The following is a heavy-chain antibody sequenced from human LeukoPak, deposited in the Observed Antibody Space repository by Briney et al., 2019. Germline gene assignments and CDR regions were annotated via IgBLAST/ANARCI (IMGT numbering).Heavy chain of an antibody. D-gene: IGHD3-3*01. V-gene: IGHV1-18*01. CDR1: GYTFPTSG. Sequence: ASVKVSCKASGYTFPTSGISWVRQAPGQGLEWMGWISVYNHNTNYAQKLQGRVTMTTDTSTSTAYMELRSLRSDDTAVYYCARTRESPLRYCDFWSGFEYYFDYWGQGTLVTVSS. CDR3: ARTRESPLRYCDFWSGFEYYFDY. CDR2: ISVYNHNT. J-gene: IGHJ4*02.